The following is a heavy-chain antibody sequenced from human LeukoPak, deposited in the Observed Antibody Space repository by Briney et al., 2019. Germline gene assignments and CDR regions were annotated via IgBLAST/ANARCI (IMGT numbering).Heavy chain of an antibody. CDR3: ARHLRSDAGFRGYFDY. CDR1: GGSISSSSYY. CDR2: IYYSGTT. D-gene: IGHD3-16*01. Sequence: PSETLSLTCTVSGGSISSSSYYWGWIRQPPGKGLEWIGSIYYSGTTYYKSSLKSRVTISVDTSKNQFSLKLSSVTAADAAVYYCARHLRSDAGFRGYFDYWGQGTLVTVSS. J-gene: IGHJ4*02. V-gene: IGHV4-39*01.